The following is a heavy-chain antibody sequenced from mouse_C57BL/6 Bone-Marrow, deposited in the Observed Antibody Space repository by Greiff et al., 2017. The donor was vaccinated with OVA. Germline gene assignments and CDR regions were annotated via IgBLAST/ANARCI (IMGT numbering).Heavy chain of an antibody. J-gene: IGHJ3*01. CDR3: ARDRNDYDGAWFAY. CDR1: GYTFTSYW. V-gene: IGHV1-69*01. CDR2: IDPSDSYT. D-gene: IGHD2-4*01. Sequence: QVQLQQPGAELVMPGASVKLSCKASGYTFTSYWMHWVKQRPGQGLEWIGKIDPSDSYTNYNQKFKGKSTFTVDKSSSTAYMQLINLTSEDSAVYYCARDRNDYDGAWFAYWGQGTLVTVSA.